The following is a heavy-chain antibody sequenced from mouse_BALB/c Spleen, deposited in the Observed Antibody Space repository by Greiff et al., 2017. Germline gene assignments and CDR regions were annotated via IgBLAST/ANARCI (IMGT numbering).Heavy chain of an antibody. V-gene: IGHV2-9-2*01. CDR3: VRGGGIYDGSWFAY. CDR1: GFSLTSYD. CDR2: KWTGGGT. D-gene: IGHD2-3*01. Sequence: VKLVESGPGLVAPSQSLSITCTVSGFSLTSYDISWIRQPPGKGLEWLGVKWTGGGTNYNSAFMSRLSISKDNSKSQVFLKMNSLQTDDTAIYYCVRGGGIYDGSWFAYWGQGTLVTVSA. J-gene: IGHJ3*01.